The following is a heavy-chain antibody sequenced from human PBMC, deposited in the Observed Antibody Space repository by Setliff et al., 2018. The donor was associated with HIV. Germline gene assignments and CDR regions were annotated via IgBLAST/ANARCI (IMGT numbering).Heavy chain of an antibody. Sequence: KTSETLSLTCTVSGGAISSGDYYWSWIRQPPGKGLEWIGNIYDSESTYYNPHLKSRVTISVDTSKNHFSLKLNSVTAADTAVYYCARAPGPYGDYKWFDPWGQGALVTVSS. CDR1: GGAISSGDYY. V-gene: IGHV4-30-4*08. D-gene: IGHD4-17*01. CDR2: IYDSEST. J-gene: IGHJ5*02. CDR3: ARAPGPYGDYKWFDP.